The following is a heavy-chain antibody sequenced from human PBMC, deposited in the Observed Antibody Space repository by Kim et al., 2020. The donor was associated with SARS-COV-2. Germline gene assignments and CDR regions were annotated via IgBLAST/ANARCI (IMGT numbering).Heavy chain of an antibody. V-gene: IGHV1-46*01. CDR2: INPSSGST. J-gene: IGHJ6*02. Sequence: ASVKVSCKASGYTFISYYMHWVRQAPGQGLEWMGIINPSSGSTAYAQNFQGRVTMTRDTSTSTVYMGLSSLRSEDTAVYYCARVRERGYTYEYYSYYVMDVWGQGTTVTVSS. D-gene: IGHD5-18*01. CDR1: GYTFISYY. CDR3: ARVRERGYTYEYYSYYVMDV.